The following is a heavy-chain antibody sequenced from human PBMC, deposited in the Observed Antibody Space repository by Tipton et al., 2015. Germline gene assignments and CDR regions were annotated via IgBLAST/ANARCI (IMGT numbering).Heavy chain of an antibody. CDR3: AREAIFGVAYWFDP. D-gene: IGHD3-3*01. J-gene: IGHJ5*02. CDR2: VYFTGTT. V-gene: IGHV4-59*01. Sequence: TLSLTCNVSGGSISSYFWSWIRQSPGMGLEWIGYVYFTGTTNYNPSFKSRVTMSIGTSNNEFSLKLRSVTAADTAVYYCAREAIFGVAYWFDPWGPGTLVTVSS. CDR1: GGSISSYF.